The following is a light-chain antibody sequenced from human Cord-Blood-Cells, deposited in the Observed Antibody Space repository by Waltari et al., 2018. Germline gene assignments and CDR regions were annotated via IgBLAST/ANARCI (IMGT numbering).Light chain of an antibody. CDR2: AAS. CDR3: QQYYSTPLT. V-gene: IGKV1-NL1*01. CDR1: QGISNS. J-gene: IGKJ4*01. Sequence: DIQMPQSPFSLSASVGDRLPINCRASQGISNSLAWYQQKPGTAPKLLLYAASRLESGVPSRFSGSGSGTDYTLTISSLQPEDFATYYCQQYYSTPLTFGGVTKVEIK.